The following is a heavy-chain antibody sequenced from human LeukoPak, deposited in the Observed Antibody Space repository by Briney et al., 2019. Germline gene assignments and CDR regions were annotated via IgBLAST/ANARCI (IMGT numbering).Heavy chain of an antibody. D-gene: IGHD6-13*01. CDR2: IYSGGST. V-gene: IGHV3-53*01. CDR3: ARSNNWYSPFDF. J-gene: IGHJ4*02. CDR1: GFTVSSYF. Sequence: GGSLRLSCAASGFTVSSYFMSWVRQAPGKGLEWVSVIYSGGSTYYADSVKGRFTIPRDNSKNTLYCQMNSLRAEDTAVYYCARSNNWYSPFDFWGQGTRVTVSS.